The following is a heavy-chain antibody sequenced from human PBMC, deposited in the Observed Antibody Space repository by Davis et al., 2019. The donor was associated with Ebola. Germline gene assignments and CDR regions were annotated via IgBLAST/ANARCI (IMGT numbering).Heavy chain of an antibody. J-gene: IGHJ6*02. Sequence: GESLKISCAASEFTFSSYSMNWVRQAPGKGLEWVSYISSSSSTIYYADSVKGRFTISRDNAKNSLYLQMNSLRDEDTAVYYCAITRVGIMDVWGQGTTVTVSS. CDR2: ISSSSSTI. CDR1: EFTFSSYS. V-gene: IGHV3-48*02. CDR3: AITRVGIMDV. D-gene: IGHD1-26*01.